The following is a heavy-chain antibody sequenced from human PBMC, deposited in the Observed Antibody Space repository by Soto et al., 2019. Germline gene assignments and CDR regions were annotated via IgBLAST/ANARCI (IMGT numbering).Heavy chain of an antibody. CDR3: AGARVKSYHLMSGNSTQFHC. V-gene: IGHV1-18*01. CDR2: ISAYNGNT. J-gene: IGHJ4*02. CDR1: GYTFTSYG. D-gene: IGHD3-3*01. Sequence: QVQLVQSGAEVKKPGASVKVSCKASGYTFTSYGISWVRQAPGQGLEWMGWISAYNGNTNYARKLQGRATMTPDTAKGTAHQGPGSLGSGHTAVSSSAGARVKSYHLMSGNSTQFHCWGPGTLVSVSS.